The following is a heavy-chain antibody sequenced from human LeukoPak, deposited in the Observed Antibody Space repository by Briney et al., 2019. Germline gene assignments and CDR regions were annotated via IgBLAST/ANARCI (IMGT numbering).Heavy chain of an antibody. V-gene: IGHV1-18*01. J-gene: IGHJ4*02. D-gene: IGHD3-10*01. Sequence: GASVKVSCKASGYTFTSYGISWVRQAPGQGLEWMGWISAYNGNTNYAQKLQGRVTMTTDTSTSTAYMELRSLRSDDTAVYYCARDLWGYYGSGSVDYWGQGTLVTVSS. CDR3: ARDLWGYYGSGSVDY. CDR2: ISAYNGNT. CDR1: GYTFTSYG.